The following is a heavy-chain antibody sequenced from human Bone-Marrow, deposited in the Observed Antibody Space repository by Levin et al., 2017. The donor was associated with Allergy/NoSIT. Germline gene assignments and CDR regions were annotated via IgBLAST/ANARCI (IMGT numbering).Heavy chain of an antibody. D-gene: IGHD3-9*01. V-gene: IGHV3-21*06. CDR2: ISSGSNYI. CDR1: GFNFSIFG. J-gene: IGHJ6*02. Sequence: GGSLRLSCAASGFNFSIFGVNWVRQAPGKGLVWVSSISSGSNYIYYANSVKGRFTISRDNSKNLLYLQMNSLRAEDTAIYYCARDRTYSILSNYGMDVWGQGTTVTVSS. CDR3: ARDRTYSILSNYGMDV.